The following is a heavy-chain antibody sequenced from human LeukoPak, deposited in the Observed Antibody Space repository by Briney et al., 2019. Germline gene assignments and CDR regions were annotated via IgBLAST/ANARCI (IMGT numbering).Heavy chain of an antibody. D-gene: IGHD2-2*01. CDR2: IYYSGNT. Sequence: PSETLSLTCTVSGGSISRYYWSWIRQPPGKGLGWIGYIYYSGNTNYNPSLKSRVTISVDTSKNQFSLKLSSVTAADTAVYYCARADCRSTSCYPFDYWGQGTLVTVSS. CDR3: ARADCRSTSCYPFDY. CDR1: GGSISRYY. V-gene: IGHV4-59*01. J-gene: IGHJ4*02.